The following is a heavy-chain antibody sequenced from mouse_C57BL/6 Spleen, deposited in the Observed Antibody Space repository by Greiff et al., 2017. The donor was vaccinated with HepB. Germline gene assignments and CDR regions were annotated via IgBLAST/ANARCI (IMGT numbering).Heavy chain of an antibody. D-gene: IGHD2-2*01. CDR3: ARGIYYGHDGGFAY. Sequence: QQSGPELVKPGASVKISCKASGYSFTGYYMNWVKQSPEKSLEWIGEINPSTGGTTYNQKFKAKATLTVDKSSSTAYMQLKSLTSEDSAVYYCARGIYYGHDGGFAYWGQGTLVTVSA. CDR1: GYSFTGYY. J-gene: IGHJ3*01. CDR2: INPSTGGT. V-gene: IGHV1-42*01.